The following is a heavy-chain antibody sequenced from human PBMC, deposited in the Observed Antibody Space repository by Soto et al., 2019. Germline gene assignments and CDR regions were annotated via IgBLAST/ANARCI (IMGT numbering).Heavy chain of an antibody. V-gene: IGHV1-18*01. CDR1: GYTFTSYG. CDR3: ARVVDTDIVVVPAAMDMDV. Sequence: QVQLVQSGAEVKKPGASVKVSCKASGYTFTSYGISWVRQAPGQGLEWMGWISAYNGNTNYAQKLQGRVTMTTDTSTSTAYMELRSLRSDDTAVYYCARVVDTDIVVVPAAMDMDVWGKGTTVTVSS. D-gene: IGHD2-2*01. CDR2: ISAYNGNT. J-gene: IGHJ6*03.